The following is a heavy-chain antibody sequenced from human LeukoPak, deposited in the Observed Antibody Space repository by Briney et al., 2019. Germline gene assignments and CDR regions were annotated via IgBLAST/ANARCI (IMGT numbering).Heavy chain of an antibody. V-gene: IGHV3-74*01. Sequence: PGGPLRLSCAAAGFAFSSYWIHWVRLTAGKGLVLVSRITSDGSSTDYAHSMKGRFTTSRDNARNTVYLQMNSLRAEDTAVYYCARGAPYYDIFIGSPPFDYWGQGALVTVSS. D-gene: IGHD3-9*01. CDR3: ARGAPYYDIFIGSPPFDY. J-gene: IGHJ4*02. CDR2: ITSDGSST. CDR1: GFAFSSYW.